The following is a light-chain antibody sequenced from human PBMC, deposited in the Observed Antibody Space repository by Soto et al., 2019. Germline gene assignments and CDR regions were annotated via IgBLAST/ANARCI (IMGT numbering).Light chain of an antibody. J-gene: IGKJ1*01. Sequence: EIVLTQSPGTLSLSPGERATLSCRASQSVTSSYLAWYQQKPGQAPRLFIYGASSRATGIPDRFSGSGSGTDFTLPISRLEPADFAVYHCQQYGNSPWTFGQGTKVEIK. CDR3: QQYGNSPWT. CDR2: GAS. V-gene: IGKV3-20*01. CDR1: QSVTSSY.